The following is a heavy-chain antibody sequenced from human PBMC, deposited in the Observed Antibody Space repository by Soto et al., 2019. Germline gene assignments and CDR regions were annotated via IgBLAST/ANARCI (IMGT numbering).Heavy chain of an antibody. Sequence: QVQLVQSGAEVKKPGASVKVSCKASGYTFTSYGISWVRQAPGQGLEWMGWISAYNGNTNYAQKLQGRVTMTTDTSTSTAYMELRSLRSDDTAVYYCARVLDIVVVPAAMRFYDAFDIWGQGTMVTVSS. D-gene: IGHD2-2*01. CDR3: ARVLDIVVVPAAMRFYDAFDI. CDR1: GYTFTSYG. V-gene: IGHV1-18*01. CDR2: ISAYNGNT. J-gene: IGHJ3*02.